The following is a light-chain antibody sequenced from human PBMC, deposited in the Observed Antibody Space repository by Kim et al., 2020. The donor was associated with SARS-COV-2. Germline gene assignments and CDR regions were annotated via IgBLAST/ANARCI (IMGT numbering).Light chain of an antibody. CDR3: QQYSDPTRT. V-gene: IGKV3-20*01. J-gene: IGKJ1*01. CDR2: TAS. CDR1: RSVRINY. Sequence: SPGQKATLSSRAGRSVRINYLAWYQPKPGQAPRLLIYTASTRATGIPARFSGSGSETYFTLTISRLEPGDFAVYYCQQYSDPTRTFGQGIKVDIK.